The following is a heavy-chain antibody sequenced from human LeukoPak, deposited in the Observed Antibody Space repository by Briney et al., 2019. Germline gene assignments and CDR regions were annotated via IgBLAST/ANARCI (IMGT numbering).Heavy chain of an antibody. CDR3: ARDPYYDYVWGTGDAFDI. D-gene: IGHD3-16*01. CDR2: INADGSST. CDR1: GFTFRSYW. V-gene: IGHV3-74*01. J-gene: IGHJ3*02. Sequence: GGSLRLSCAASGFTFRSYWMHWVRQAPGKGLVWVSRINADGSSTSYADSVKGRFTISRDNAKNTLYLQMNSLRAEDTAVYYCARDPYYDYVWGTGDAFDIWGQGTMVTVSS.